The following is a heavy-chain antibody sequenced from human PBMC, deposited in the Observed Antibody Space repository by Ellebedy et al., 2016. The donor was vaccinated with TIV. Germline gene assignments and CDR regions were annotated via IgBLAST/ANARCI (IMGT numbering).Heavy chain of an antibody. V-gene: IGHV4-59*08. CDR3: ATARRDPLYYGVDV. J-gene: IGHJ6*02. CDR1: GDSVKSCY. D-gene: IGHD6-13*01. Sequence: MPGGSLRLSCTVSGDSVKSCYWTWIRQTPGKGLEWLGYIYHSGTTNYNPSLKGRVTMSIDTSENQVSLRLTSATAADTAVYYCATARRDPLYYGVDVWGRGTTVTVSS. CDR2: IYHSGTT.